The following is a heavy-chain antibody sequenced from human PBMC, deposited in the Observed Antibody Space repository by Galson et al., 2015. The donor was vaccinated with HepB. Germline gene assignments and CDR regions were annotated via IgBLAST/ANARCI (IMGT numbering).Heavy chain of an antibody. J-gene: IGHJ4*02. CDR3: AGESGSSSRYFDY. CDR2: INPTGGST. Sequence: SVKVSCKGSGHTFTSYYVHWVRQAPGQGLEWMGIINPTGGSTTYGQRFPGRVTLTRDRATSTVYMELSSLRSEDTAVYYCAGESGSSSRYFDYWGQGTLVTVSS. V-gene: IGHV1-46*03. D-gene: IGHD3-3*01. CDR1: GHTFTSYY.